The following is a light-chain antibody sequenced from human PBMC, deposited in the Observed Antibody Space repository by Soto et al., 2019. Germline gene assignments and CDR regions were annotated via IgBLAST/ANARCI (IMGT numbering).Light chain of an antibody. CDR3: MQALQTPYT. Sequence: DFVMTQSPLSLSVTPGEPASISCRCSQSLLHTNGYNYLDWYLQKPGQSPQLLVYWGSNRASGVPDRFSGSGSGTDFTLKISKVEAEDVGVYYCMQALQTPYTFGQGTSLEIK. CDR2: WGS. J-gene: IGKJ2*01. V-gene: IGKV2-28*01. CDR1: QSLLHTNGYNY.